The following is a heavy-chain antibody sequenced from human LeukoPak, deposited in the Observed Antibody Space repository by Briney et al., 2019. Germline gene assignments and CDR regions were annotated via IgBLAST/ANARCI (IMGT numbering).Heavy chain of an antibody. CDR2: INHSGST. D-gene: IGHD3-10*01. Sequence: SETLSLTCAVYGESFSGYYWSWIRQPPGKGLEWIGEINHSGSTNYNPSLKSRVTISVDTSKNQFSLKLSSVTAADTAVYYCAGNYYGSGSYYSEDRYWGQGTLVTVSS. CDR3: AGNYYGSGSYYSEDRY. V-gene: IGHV4-34*01. CDR1: GESFSGYY. J-gene: IGHJ4*02.